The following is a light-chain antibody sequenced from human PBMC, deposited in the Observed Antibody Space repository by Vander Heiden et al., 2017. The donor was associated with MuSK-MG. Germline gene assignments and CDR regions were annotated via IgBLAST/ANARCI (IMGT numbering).Light chain of an antibody. CDR3: RQSYSTPDT. CDR2: GAS. J-gene: IGKJ2*01. V-gene: IGKV1-39*01. CDR1: QSISTY. Sequence: DILMTQPPPSLSASVGDRVTITCRASQSISTYSNRNQKKPRKGPKLLMNGASSLQRWVPSRVGGSGSETDSTLTSRGLEPEDVATYYCRQSYSTPDTFGQGTNLEIK.